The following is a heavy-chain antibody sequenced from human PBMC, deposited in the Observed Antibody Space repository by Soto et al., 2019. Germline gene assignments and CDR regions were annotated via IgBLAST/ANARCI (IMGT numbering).Heavy chain of an antibody. J-gene: IGHJ4*02. CDR2: ISSSSSYI. Sequence: EVQLVVSGGGLVKPGGSLRLSCAASGFTFSSYSMNWVRQAPGKGLEWVSSISSSSSYIYYADSVKGRFTISRDNAKNSLYLQMNSLRAEDTAVYYCARVRGYSYGAFDYWGQGTLVTVSS. D-gene: IGHD5-18*01. CDR3: ARVRGYSYGAFDY. V-gene: IGHV3-21*01. CDR1: GFTFSSYS.